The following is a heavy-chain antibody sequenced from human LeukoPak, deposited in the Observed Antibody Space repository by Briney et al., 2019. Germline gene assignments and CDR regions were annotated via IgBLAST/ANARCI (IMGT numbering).Heavy chain of an antibody. CDR3: ATDRGVTTRPRGYFEY. D-gene: IGHD1-1*01. Sequence: PGGSLRLSCAASGFTFSSYGMHWVRQAPGKGLEWVAVMSYDGSNKYYVDSVKGRFTISRDNSNNTLYLQMNSLRDEDTAVYYCATDRGVTTRPRGYFEYWGQGTLVTVSS. CDR2: MSYDGSNK. V-gene: IGHV3-30*03. J-gene: IGHJ4*02. CDR1: GFTFSSYG.